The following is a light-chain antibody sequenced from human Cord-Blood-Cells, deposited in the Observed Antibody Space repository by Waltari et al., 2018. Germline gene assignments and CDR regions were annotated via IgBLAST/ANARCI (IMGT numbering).Light chain of an antibody. J-gene: IGKJ1*01. Sequence: EIVLTQSPGTLSLSPGERATLSCRASHSVSSSYLAWYQQKPGQAPRLLIYGASSRATGIPDRFSGSGSGTDFTLTISRLEPEDFAVYYCKQYGSSLWTFGQGTKVEIK. CDR1: HSVSSSY. V-gene: IGKV3-20*01. CDR2: GAS. CDR3: KQYGSSLWT.